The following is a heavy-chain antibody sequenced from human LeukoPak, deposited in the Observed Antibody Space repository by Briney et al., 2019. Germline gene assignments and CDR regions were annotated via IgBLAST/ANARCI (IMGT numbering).Heavy chain of an antibody. CDR2: ISHDGGAK. D-gene: IGHD3-16*01. CDR1: GFSIGNHG. V-gene: IGHV3-30*03. CDR3: ARDWGSSGWYNWFDP. Sequence: GTSLRLSCGVSGFSIGNHGMHWIRQAPDKGLEWVAMISHDGGAKYYGDSVKGRLTISRDNSDNTLYLQMNSLGVEDTAVYYCARDWGSSGWYNWFDPWGQGILVTVSS. J-gene: IGHJ5*02.